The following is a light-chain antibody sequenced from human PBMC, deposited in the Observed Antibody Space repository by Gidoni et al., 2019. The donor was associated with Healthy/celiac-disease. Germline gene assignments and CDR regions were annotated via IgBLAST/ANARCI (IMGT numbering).Light chain of an antibody. Sequence: ELVMTQSPATLSVSPGERATLSCRASQSVSSNLAWYQQKPGQAPRLLIYGASTRATGIPARFSGSGSGTEFTLTISSLQSEDFAVYYCQQYNPTLTFGGGTKVEIK. V-gene: IGKV3-15*01. J-gene: IGKJ4*01. CDR1: QSVSSN. CDR2: GAS. CDR3: QQYNPTLT.